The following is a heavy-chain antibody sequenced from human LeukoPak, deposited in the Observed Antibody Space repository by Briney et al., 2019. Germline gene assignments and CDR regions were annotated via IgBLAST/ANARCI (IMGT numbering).Heavy chain of an antibody. CDR1: GYRFITFG. CDR2: INPYNGNR. D-gene: IGHD3-10*01. J-gene: IGHJ5*02. Sequence: ASVKVSCKTSGYRFITFGINWVRQAPGQGLEWMGWINPYNGNRYYAKKFQGRFNMTTDTSTSTVYLELQTLTSDDTAIYYCARDRSSGSYYPNWFDPRGQGTLVTVSS. V-gene: IGHV1-18*01. CDR3: ARDRSSGSYYPNWFDP.